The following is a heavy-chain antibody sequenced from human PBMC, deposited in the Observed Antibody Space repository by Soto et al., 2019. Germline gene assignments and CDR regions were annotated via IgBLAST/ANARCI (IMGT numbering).Heavy chain of an antibody. CDR2: ISPYNGKT. Sequence: GASVKVSCKTSGYTFTEYGISWFRQAPGQGLEWMGWISPYNGKTNYIQEFQDRVTITTDTSSTTVYMDLRTLKSGDTAIYFCARADYGDTKIYSFDHWGQGTLVTVSS. J-gene: IGHJ4*02. CDR1: GYTFTEYG. D-gene: IGHD4-17*01. CDR3: ARADYGDTKIYSFDH. V-gene: IGHV1-18*01.